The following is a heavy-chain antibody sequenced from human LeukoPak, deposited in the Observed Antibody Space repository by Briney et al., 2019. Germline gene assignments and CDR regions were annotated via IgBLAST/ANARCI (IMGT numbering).Heavy chain of an antibody. CDR1: GYTFTSYH. J-gene: IGHJ6*02. CDR3: ARSDEMDV. CDR2: INPSEGST. V-gene: IGHV1-46*01. Sequence: ASVKVSCKASGYTFTSYHIHWVRQVPGQGLEWMGVINPSEGSTDYAQKFQDRVSLTRDTSTSTVYMDLSRLRCEDTAVYYCARSDEMDVWGQGTTVTVSS.